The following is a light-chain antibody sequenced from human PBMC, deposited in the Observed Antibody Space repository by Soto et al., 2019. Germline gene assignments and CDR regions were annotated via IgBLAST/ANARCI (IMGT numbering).Light chain of an antibody. CDR2: DVN. J-gene: IGLJ1*01. CDR3: TSYTTSSTYV. CDR1: SSDVGGYNF. Sequence: QSVLTQPASVSGSPGQSITISCTGTSSDVGGYNFVSWYQHHPGKAPKLIIYDVNNRPSGASNRSSGSKSGNTASLTISGLQAEDEADYYCTSYTTSSTYVFGTGTKVTVL. V-gene: IGLV2-14*03.